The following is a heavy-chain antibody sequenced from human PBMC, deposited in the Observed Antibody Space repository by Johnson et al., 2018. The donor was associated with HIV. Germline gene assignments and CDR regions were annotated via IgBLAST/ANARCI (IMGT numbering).Heavy chain of an antibody. V-gene: IGHV3-9*01. CDR2: ISSTGET. Sequence: VQLVESGGGLVQPGRSLRLSCAAYGFTFDDYAMHWVRQAPGKGLEWVSGISSTGETSYQDSLKGRFIISRENAKNSFSLQMDSLRAEDTAVYYCARDVRVVVAATDAFDIWGQGTMVTVSS. CDR1: GFTFDDYA. CDR3: ARDVRVVVAATDAFDI. D-gene: IGHD2-15*01. J-gene: IGHJ3*02.